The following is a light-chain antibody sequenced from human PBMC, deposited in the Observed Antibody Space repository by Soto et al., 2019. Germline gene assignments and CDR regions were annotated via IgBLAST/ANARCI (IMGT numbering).Light chain of an antibody. CDR2: AAS. CDR3: QQSYGTPLP. J-gene: IGKJ4*01. Sequence: DMEMTQSPSSLSASVGDRVTITCRASQSISNYLNWYQHKPGKVPKLMIYAASSLQSGVPTRFSGSGSGTDFTLTSNSLQPEDFATYYCQQSYGTPLPFGGGTKIEIK. CDR1: QSISNY. V-gene: IGKV1-39*01.